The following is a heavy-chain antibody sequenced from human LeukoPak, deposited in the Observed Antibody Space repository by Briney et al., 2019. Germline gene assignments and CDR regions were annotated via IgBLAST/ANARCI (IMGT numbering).Heavy chain of an antibody. CDR1: GFTFDDYA. J-gene: IGHJ4*02. D-gene: IGHD3-22*01. V-gene: IGHV3-23*01. Sequence: GRSLRLSCAASGFTFDDYAMSWVRQAPGKGLEWVSSITSAGEKTFYTGSVKGRFTISRDNSRNTLYLQINSLRAEDTAIYYCAKDRPNYYGSNGHYYRRDGDYWGQGTLVTVSS. CDR2: ITSAGEKT. CDR3: AKDRPNYYGSNGHYYRRDGDY.